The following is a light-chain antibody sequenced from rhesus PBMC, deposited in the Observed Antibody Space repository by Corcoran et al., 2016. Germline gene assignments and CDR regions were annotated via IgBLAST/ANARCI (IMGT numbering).Light chain of an antibody. Sequence: DIQMTQSPSSLSASVGDTVTITCRASQDISSFLDWFQQKPGKAPKLLIYAATTLQSGVPSRFSGSGSGTDFTLTISSLQPEDFATYYCQQYKSYPLTCGGGTKVEIK. J-gene: IGKJ4*01. V-gene: IGKV1-28*02. CDR3: QQYKSYPLT. CDR1: QDISSF. CDR2: AAT.